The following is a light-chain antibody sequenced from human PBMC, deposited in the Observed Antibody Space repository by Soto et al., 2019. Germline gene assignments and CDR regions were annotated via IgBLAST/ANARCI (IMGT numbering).Light chain of an antibody. V-gene: IGKV3-20*01. J-gene: IGKJ1*01. CDR3: QQYTVWPLT. CDR2: GIS. CDR1: QSVTSNY. Sequence: EVVMTQSPATLSVSPGEGATLSCRASQSVTSNYLAWYQQKPGKAPRLLIHGISNRATGVPDRFSGSGSGTDFTLTISRLEPEDFAVYYCQQYTVWPLTFGQGTKVEVK.